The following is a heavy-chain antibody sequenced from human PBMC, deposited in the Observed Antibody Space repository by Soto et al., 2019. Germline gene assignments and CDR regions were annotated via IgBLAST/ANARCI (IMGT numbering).Heavy chain of an antibody. Sequence: QVQLVQSGAEVKKPGASVKVSCKASGYTFTSYDINWVRQATGQGLEWMGWMNPNSGNTGYAQKFQGRVTMTRNTSISTAYMELRSLRSEDTAVYYCGRRVRQANWFDPWGQGTLVTVSS. CDR2: MNPNSGNT. D-gene: IGHD1-1*01. CDR3: GRRVRQANWFDP. J-gene: IGHJ5*02. CDR1: GYTFTSYD. V-gene: IGHV1-8*01.